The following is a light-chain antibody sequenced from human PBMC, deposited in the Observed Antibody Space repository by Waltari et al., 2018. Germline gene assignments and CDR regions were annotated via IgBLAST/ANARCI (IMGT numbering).Light chain of an antibody. CDR1: PSPLNWNGNNY. Sequence: DIVVTQSPLSLPVTPGEPAAISCRSSPSPLNWNGNNYLDWYLQKPGQSPQPLIYLGSNRASGVPDRFSGSGSGTDFTLRISRVEAEDVGVYYCMQSLQTLWTFGQGTKVEIK. CDR3: MQSLQTLWT. J-gene: IGKJ1*01. V-gene: IGKV2-28*01. CDR2: LGS.